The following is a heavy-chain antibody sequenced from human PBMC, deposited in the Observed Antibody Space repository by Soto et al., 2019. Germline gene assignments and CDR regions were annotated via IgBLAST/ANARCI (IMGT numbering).Heavy chain of an antibody. D-gene: IGHD3-16*02. CDR3: ARADRCDYVWGSYRYGLDY. CDR1: GFTFSSYW. Sequence: GGSLRLSCAASGFTFSSYWMHWVRQAPGKGLGWVSRINSDGSSTSYADSVKGRFTISRDNAKNTLYLQMNSLRAEDTAVYYCARADRCDYVWGSYRYGLDYWGQGTLVTVSS. J-gene: IGHJ4*02. CDR2: INSDGSST. V-gene: IGHV3-74*01.